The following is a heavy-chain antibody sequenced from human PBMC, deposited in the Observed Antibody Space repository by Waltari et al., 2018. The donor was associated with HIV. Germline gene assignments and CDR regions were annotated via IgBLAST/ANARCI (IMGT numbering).Heavy chain of an antibody. V-gene: IGHV1-69*04. J-gene: IGHJ5*02. Sequence: QVQLVQSGAEVKKPGSSVKVSCTASGGTFSSYAISWVRQAPGQGLEWMGRIIPILVRANYAQKFQGRVTITADKSTRTAYMELRSLRSEDTAVYYCASVVPAAGCDPWGQGTLVTVSS. CDR1: GGTFSSYA. CDR3: ASVVPAAGCDP. D-gene: IGHD2-2*01. CDR2: IIPILVRA.